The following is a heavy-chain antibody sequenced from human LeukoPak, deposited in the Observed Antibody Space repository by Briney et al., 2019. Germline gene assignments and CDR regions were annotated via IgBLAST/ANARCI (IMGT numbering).Heavy chain of an antibody. CDR3: ARGGTNYYYYGMDA. Sequence: SVKVSCKASGGTFSSYAISWVRQAPGQGLEWMGGIIPIFGTANYAQKFQGRVTITADESTSTAYMELSSLRSEDTAVYYCARGGTNYYYYGMDAWGQGTTVTVSS. CDR1: GGTFSSYA. V-gene: IGHV1-69*01. CDR2: IIPIFGTA. D-gene: IGHD1-7*01. J-gene: IGHJ6*02.